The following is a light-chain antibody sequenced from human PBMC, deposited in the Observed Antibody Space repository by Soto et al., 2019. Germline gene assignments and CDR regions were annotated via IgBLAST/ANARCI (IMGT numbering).Light chain of an antibody. CDR1: QSISRS. CDR2: AAS. Sequence: EIVLTQSPAILSVSPGERATLSCRASQSISRSLAWYQQKPGQAPRLLISAASTLQTGVPSRFSGGGSGTDFTLTISSLQPEDVATYYCQKYNSAPWTFGQGTMGDIK. J-gene: IGKJ1*01. CDR3: QKYNSAPWT. V-gene: IGKV3-15*01.